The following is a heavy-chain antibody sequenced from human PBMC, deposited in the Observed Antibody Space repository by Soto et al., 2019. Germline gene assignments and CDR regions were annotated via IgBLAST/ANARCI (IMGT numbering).Heavy chain of an antibody. CDR2: IYHGGYT. CDR1: GGSISGYS. J-gene: IGHJ6*02. V-gene: IGHV4-30-2*01. Sequence: SETLSLTCTVSGGSISGYSWSWIRQPPGKGLEWIGYIYHGGYTYYNPSLKSRVTISVDRSKNQFSLKLSSVTAADTAVYYCARAHYGDYGYGMDVWGQGTTVTVSS. CDR3: ARAHYGDYGYGMDV. D-gene: IGHD4-17*01.